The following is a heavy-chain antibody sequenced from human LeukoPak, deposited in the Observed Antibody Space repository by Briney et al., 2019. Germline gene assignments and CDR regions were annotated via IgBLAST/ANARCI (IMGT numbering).Heavy chain of an antibody. D-gene: IGHD1-26*01. CDR1: GGTFSSYA. V-gene: IGHV1-69*04. CDR2: IIPILGIA. J-gene: IGHJ4*02. Sequence: SVKVSCKASGGTFSSYAISWVRQAPGQGLEWMGRIIPILGIANYAQKFQGRVTITADKSTSTAYMELSSLRSEDTAVYYCARESGSYEAYFDYWGQGTLVTVSS. CDR3: ARESGSYEAYFDY.